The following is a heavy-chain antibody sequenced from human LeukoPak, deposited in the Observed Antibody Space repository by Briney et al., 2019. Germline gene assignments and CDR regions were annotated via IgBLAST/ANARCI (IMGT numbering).Heavy chain of an antibody. CDR2: IRAYNGNT. J-gene: IGHJ3*02. Sequence: ASVKVSCQASGYTFTSYGISWVRQAPGQGLGWMGWIRAYNGNTNYARKLQGRVTMTTDTSTSTAYMELRSLRSDDTAVYYCARCSRYYYGSGSYYNSDDAFDIWGQGTMVTVSS. D-gene: IGHD3-10*01. CDR3: ARCSRYYYGSGSYYNSDDAFDI. CDR1: GYTFTSYG. V-gene: IGHV1-18*04.